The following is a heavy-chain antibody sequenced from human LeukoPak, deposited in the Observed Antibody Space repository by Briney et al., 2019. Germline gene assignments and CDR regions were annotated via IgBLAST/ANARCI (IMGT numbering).Heavy chain of an antibody. CDR2: IYPGDSGT. CDR1: GYSFTSYW. CDR3: ARQGALYYYDSSGYSFDY. Sequence: GESLKISCKGSGYSFTSYWIGWVRQMPGKGLEWMGIIYPGDSGTRCSPSFQGQVTISADKSISTAYLQWSSLKASDTTMYYCARQGALYYYDSSGYSFDYWGQGTLVTVSS. D-gene: IGHD3-22*01. V-gene: IGHV5-51*01. J-gene: IGHJ4*02.